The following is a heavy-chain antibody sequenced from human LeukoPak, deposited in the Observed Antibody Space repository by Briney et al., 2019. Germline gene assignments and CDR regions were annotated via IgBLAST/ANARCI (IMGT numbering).Heavy chain of an antibody. J-gene: IGHJ4*02. CDR3: AKVALIAARLGHFDY. CDR2: ISYDGSNK. CDR1: GFTFSSYG. Sequence: GRSLRLSCAASGFTFSSYGMHWVRQAPGKGLEWVAVISYDGSNKYYADSVKGRFTISRDNSKNTLYLQVNSLRAEDTAVYYCAKVALIAARLGHFDYWGQGTLVTVSS. V-gene: IGHV3-30*18. D-gene: IGHD6-6*01.